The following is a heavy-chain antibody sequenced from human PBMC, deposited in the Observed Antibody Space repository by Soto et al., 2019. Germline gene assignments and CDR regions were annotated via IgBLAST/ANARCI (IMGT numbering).Heavy chain of an antibody. CDR2: SSAYNGNT. CDR1: GYTFNSYG. J-gene: IGHJ6*02. CDR3: SRDTGYSGSSYYYYYGMDV. V-gene: IGHV1-18*01. D-gene: IGHD1-26*01. Sequence: ASVKVSCKASGYTFNSYGISWVRQAPGQGLEWMGWSSAYNGNTKYAQKLQGRFTMTTDTSTCTAYMELRSLRAYDPSVYYCSRDTGYSGSSYYYYYGMDVWGQGTTVTVSS.